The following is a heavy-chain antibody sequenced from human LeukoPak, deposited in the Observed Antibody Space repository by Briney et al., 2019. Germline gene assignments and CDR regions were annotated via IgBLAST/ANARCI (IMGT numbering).Heavy chain of an antibody. V-gene: IGHV3-11*04. D-gene: IGHD4-17*01. CDR3: ASGPLTVTTDGAHDY. CDR1: GFTFSDYY. J-gene: IGHJ4*02. Sequence: MAGGSLRLSCAASGFTFSDYYMSWIRQAPGKGLEWVSYISSSGSTIYYADSVKGRFTISRDNAKNSLYLQMYSLRAEDTAVYYCASGPLTVTTDGAHDYWGQGTLVTVSS. CDR2: ISSSGSTI.